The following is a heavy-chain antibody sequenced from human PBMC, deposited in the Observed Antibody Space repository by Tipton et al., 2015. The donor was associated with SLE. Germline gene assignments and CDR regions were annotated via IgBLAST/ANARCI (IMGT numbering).Heavy chain of an antibody. Sequence: QLVQSGGGLVQPGGSLRLSCAASGFDVSSNYMTWVRQAPGKGLEWVSVIYSGDKVYYADSVKGRFTISRDNSNNTLYLQMNSLRPEDTAVYFCSRVRRASCAFDIWGQGTMVTVSS. V-gene: IGHV3-53*04. CDR1: GFDVSSNY. CDR3: SRVRRASCAFDI. CDR2: IYSGDKV. D-gene: IGHD2-15*01. J-gene: IGHJ3*02.